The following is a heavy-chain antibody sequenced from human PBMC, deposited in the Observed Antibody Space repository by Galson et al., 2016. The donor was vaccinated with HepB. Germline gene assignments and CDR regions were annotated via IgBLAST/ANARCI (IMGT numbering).Heavy chain of an antibody. D-gene: IGHD1-7*01. CDR1: RLSFSDYP. V-gene: IGHV3-30-3*01. CDR3: AREGWNYIIDY. Sequence: SLRLSCAASRLSFSDYPMHWVRQAPGRGLEWVAFISYDGSTKYYSDSVKGRVTISRDNSNNTLYLQVNSPRAEDTAVYYCAREGWNYIIDYWGQGTPVIVSS. J-gene: IGHJ4*02. CDR2: ISYDGSTK.